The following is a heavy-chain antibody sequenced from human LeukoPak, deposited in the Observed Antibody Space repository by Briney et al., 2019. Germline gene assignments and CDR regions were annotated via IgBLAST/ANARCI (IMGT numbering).Heavy chain of an antibody. CDR3: GRDTDFDY. J-gene: IGHJ4*02. V-gene: IGHV3-21*01. Sequence: GGSLRRSCTVSGITFSSYSRNWVRQAPGKGLEWVSSISSSLSYIYYADSVKGRFTISRDNAKNSLYLQMNSLRAEDTAVYYCGRDTDFDYWGQGTLVTVSS. CDR2: ISSSLSYI. CDR1: GITFSSYS.